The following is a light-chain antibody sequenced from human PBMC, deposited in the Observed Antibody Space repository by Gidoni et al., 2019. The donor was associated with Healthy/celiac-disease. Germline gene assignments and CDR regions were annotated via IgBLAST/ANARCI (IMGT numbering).Light chain of an antibody. CDR3: QQYYSIPYT. Sequence: DIVMTQSPDSLAVSLGERATINCKSSQSVLYSSNNKNYLAWYQQKPGQPPKLIIYWASTRQSGVPDRFSGSGSGTDFTLTISSLQAEDVAVYYCQQYYSIPYTFGQXTKLEIK. CDR1: QSVLYSSNNKNY. CDR2: WAS. V-gene: IGKV4-1*01. J-gene: IGKJ2*01.